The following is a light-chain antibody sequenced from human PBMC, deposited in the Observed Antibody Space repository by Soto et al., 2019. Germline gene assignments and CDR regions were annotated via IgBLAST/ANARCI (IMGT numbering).Light chain of an antibody. CDR1: SSDVDANIF. CDR3: RSFTSDSTYV. V-gene: IGLV2-14*01. Sequence: QSVLTQPASVSGSPGQSITISCTGTSSDVDANIFVSWYQQHPGKVPKLMIYTVSSRPSGVSQRFSGSKSGNTASLNISGLQAEDEADYYCRSFTSDSTYVFGTGTKVTVL. CDR2: TVS. J-gene: IGLJ1*01.